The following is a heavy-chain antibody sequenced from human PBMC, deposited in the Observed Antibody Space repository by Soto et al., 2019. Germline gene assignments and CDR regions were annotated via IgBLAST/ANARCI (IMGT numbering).Heavy chain of an antibody. J-gene: IGHJ6*02. Sequence: EEHLVESGGGLVQPGGSLRLSCAASGFTFTEYRMHWVRQVPGKGLVWVSRINADGTRTNYADSVKGRFTISRDNAKNTVYLQMNSLRAEDTAVFYCARGIKNYYGTDVWGQGTTVTVSS. D-gene: IGHD3-16*01. CDR2: INADGTRT. CDR3: ARGIKNYYGTDV. V-gene: IGHV3-74*01. CDR1: GFTFTEYR.